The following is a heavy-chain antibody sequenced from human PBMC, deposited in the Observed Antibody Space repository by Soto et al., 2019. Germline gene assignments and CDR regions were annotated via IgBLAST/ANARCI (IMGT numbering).Heavy chain of an antibody. CDR1: GFTFSSYG. V-gene: IGHV3-30*18. Sequence: QVQLVESGGGVGQPGRSLRLSCAASGFTFSSYGMHWVRQAPGKGLEWVAVISYDGSNKYYVDSVKGRFTVSRDNSKNTLYLQMNSLRGEDTAVYYCAKDLEMATINYHYYGMDVWGQGTTVTVSS. CDR3: AKDLEMATINYHYYGMDV. J-gene: IGHJ6*02. CDR2: ISYDGSNK. D-gene: IGHD5-12*01.